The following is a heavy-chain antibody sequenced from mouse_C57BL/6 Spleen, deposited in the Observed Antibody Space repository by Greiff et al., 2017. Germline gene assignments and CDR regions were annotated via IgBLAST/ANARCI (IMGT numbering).Heavy chain of an antibody. CDR3: ANDYDGIAY. D-gene: IGHD2-4*01. CDR2: INPYNGGT. CDR1: GYTFTDYY. J-gene: IGHJ3*01. Sequence: EVQLQQSGPVLVKPGASVKMSCKASGYTFTDYYMNWVKQSHGKSLEWIGVINPYNGGTSYNQKFKGKATLTVDKSSSTAYMELNSLTSEDSAVYYCANDYDGIAYWGQGTLVTVSA. V-gene: IGHV1-19*01.